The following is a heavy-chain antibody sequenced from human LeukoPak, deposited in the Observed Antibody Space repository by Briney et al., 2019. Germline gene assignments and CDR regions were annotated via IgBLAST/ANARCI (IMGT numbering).Heavy chain of an antibody. Sequence: KPSETLSLTCTVSGGSISSYYWSWIRQPPGKGLEWIGYIYYSGSTNYNPSLKSRVTISVDTSKNQFSLKLSSVTAADTAVYYCARGLPPARGYYDSNPDSRWFDPWGQGTLVTVSS. V-gene: IGHV4-59*01. CDR1: GGSISSYY. D-gene: IGHD3-22*01. CDR3: ARGLPPARGYYDSNPDSRWFDP. CDR2: IYYSGST. J-gene: IGHJ5*02.